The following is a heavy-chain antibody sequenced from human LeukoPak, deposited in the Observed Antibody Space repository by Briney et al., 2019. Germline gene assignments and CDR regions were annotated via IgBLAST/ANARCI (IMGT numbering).Heavy chain of an antibody. CDR1: GGSISSSSYY. J-gene: IGHJ5*02. CDR2: IYYSGST. D-gene: IGHD3-10*01. CDR3: AREKSTLYGSGSPDP. Sequence: SETLSLTCTVSGGSISSSSYYWAWIRQPPGKGLEWIGSIYYSGSTYHNPSLKSRVTISVDTSKNQFSLKLSSVTAADTAMYYCAREKSTLYGSGSPDPWGQGTLVTVSS. V-gene: IGHV4-39*07.